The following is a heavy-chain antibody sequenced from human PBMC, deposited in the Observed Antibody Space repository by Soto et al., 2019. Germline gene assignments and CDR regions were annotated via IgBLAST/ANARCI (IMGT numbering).Heavy chain of an antibody. J-gene: IGHJ4*02. CDR2: ISHSGSTI. Sequence: QVQLVESGGGLVKPGGSLRLSCAASGFTFSNYYMRWIRRAPGTGLEWVSYISHSGSTIHYTDSVKGRFTISRDNAKNALYLQMNSLRAEETGVYFCARAVDIFGVRFKKFDYWGQGTLVTFSS. D-gene: IGHD3-3*02. V-gene: IGHV3-11*01. CDR3: ARAVDIFGVRFKKFDY. CDR1: GFTFSNYY.